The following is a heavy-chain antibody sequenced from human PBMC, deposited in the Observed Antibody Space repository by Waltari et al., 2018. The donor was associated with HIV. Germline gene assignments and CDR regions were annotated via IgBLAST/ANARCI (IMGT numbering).Heavy chain of an antibody. Sequence: EVQLVESGGGLVQPGGSLRLSCGASGFTSSRYWMHWVRQAPGKGRVWVSRIERDGASTNYADSVKGRVTISRDNAKNTLSLQMNSLSVEDTAVYYCVRAGRSSDGFDVWGQGTMVTVSS. CDR2: IERDGAST. CDR1: GFTSSRYW. J-gene: IGHJ3*01. V-gene: IGHV3-74*01. D-gene: IGHD6-6*01. CDR3: VRAGRSSDGFDV.